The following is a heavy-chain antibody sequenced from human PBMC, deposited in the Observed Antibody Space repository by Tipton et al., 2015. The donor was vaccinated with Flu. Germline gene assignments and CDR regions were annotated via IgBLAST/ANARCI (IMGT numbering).Heavy chain of an antibody. CDR1: GDSVSSNSAA. J-gene: IGHJ4*02. CDR2: TYYRSKWYN. CDR3: ARGWDSSSRGPYYFDY. V-gene: IGHV6-1*01. Sequence: GLVKPSQTLSLTCAISGDSVSSNSAAWNWIRQSPSRGLEWLGRTYYRSKWYNDYAVSVKSRITINPDTSKNQFSLQLNSVTPEDTAVYYCARGWDSSSRGPYYFDYWGQGTLVTVSS. D-gene: IGHD6-13*01.